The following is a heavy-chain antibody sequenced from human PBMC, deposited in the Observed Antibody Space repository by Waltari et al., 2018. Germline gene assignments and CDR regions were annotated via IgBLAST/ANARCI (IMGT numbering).Heavy chain of an antibody. D-gene: IGHD4-17*01. V-gene: IGHV4-34*01. CDR1: GGSFSGYY. Sequence: QVQLQQWGAGLLKPSETLSLTCAVYGGSFSGYYWSWIRQPPGKGLEWIGEINHSGSTNYNPSLKSRVTISVDTSKNQFSLKLSSVTAADTAVYYCARGRGWVRSLGYWGQGTLVTVSS. J-gene: IGHJ4*02. CDR2: INHSGST. CDR3: ARGRGWVRSLGY.